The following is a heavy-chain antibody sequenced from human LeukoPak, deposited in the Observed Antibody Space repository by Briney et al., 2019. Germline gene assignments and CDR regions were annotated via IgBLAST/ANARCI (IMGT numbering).Heavy chain of an antibody. D-gene: IGHD3-10*01. V-gene: IGHV3-23*01. Sequence: GGSLRLSCAASGFTFSSYGMRWVRQAPGKGLEWVSAISGSGGSTYYADSVKGRFTISRDNSKNTLYLQMNSLRAEDTAVYYCAKGSADVLLWFGVLPQFDYWGQGTLVTVSS. CDR2: ISGSGGST. J-gene: IGHJ4*02. CDR3: AKGSADVLLWFGVLPQFDY. CDR1: GFTFSSYG.